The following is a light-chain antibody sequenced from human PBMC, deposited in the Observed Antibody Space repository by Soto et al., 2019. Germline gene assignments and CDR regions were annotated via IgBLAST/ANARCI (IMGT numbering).Light chain of an antibody. Sequence: QSVLTQSPSASASLGASVKLTCSLSSGHSSHTIAWHQQQPERGPRYLMRLNNDGSHSKGDGIPDRFSGSSSGAERYLTISSLQSEDEADYYCQTWGTGVVVFGGGTKVTVL. CDR3: QTWGTGVVV. J-gene: IGLJ2*01. V-gene: IGLV4-69*01. CDR1: SGHSSHT. CDR2: LNNDGSH.